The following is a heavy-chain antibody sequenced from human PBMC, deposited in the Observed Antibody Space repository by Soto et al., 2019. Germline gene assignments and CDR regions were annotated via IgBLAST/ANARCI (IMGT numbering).Heavy chain of an antibody. Sequence: GGSLRLSCAASGFTLDSFAMTWVRQAPGKGLEWVSAISASGGSTYYADSVKGRFTISRDSSKNTLYLQMNSLRAEDTAVYYCARGAVTPDSWGQGTLVTVSS. CDR2: ISASGGST. J-gene: IGHJ4*02. V-gene: IGHV3-23*01. D-gene: IGHD3-10*01. CDR1: GFTLDSFA. CDR3: ARGAVTPDS.